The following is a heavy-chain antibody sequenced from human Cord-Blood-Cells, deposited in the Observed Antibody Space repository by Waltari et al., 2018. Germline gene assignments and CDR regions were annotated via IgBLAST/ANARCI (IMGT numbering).Heavy chain of an antibody. CDR3: ARPGYYYGMDV. CDR1: GSSFTCYC. V-gene: IGHV5-51*01. J-gene: IGHJ6*02. CDR2: IYPGDSDT. Sequence: EVQLVQAGAEVKKPGESLKISCKGSGSSFTCYCIGGVRQTPGKGLEWMGIIYPGDSDTRYSPSFQGQVTISADKSISTAYLQWSSLKASDTAMYYCARPGYYYGMDVWGQGTTVTVSS.